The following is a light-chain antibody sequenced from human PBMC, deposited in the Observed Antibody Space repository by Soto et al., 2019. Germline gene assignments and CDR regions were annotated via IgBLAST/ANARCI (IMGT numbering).Light chain of an antibody. J-gene: IGKJ2*01. CDR2: GAS. Sequence: VVITQSPLSLPVTLGQPASISCRSTESLEYSDGVAYLSWYQQRPGQPPRLLIFGASTRASDVPDGFTGSGSGTQFTLTIASLHSEDFAVYFCQQYNNWPYTFGQGTKVDIK. CDR3: QQYNNWPYT. CDR1: ESLEYSDGVAY. V-gene: IGKV2-30*01.